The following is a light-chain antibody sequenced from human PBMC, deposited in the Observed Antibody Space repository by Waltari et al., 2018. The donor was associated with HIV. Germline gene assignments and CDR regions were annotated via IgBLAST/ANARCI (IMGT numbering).Light chain of an antibody. CDR3: SSSTTTTTLGL. V-gene: IGLV2-14*03. CDR2: EVT. Sequence: QSALTQPASVSGSPGQSITISCTGTTSDVGGANYVSWYQQHPGKAPKLLIYEVTNRPSGVSNRFSGSKSDSTASLTISGLQAEDEAEYYCSSSTTTTTLGLFGTGTKVTVL. CDR1: TSDVGGANY. J-gene: IGLJ1*01.